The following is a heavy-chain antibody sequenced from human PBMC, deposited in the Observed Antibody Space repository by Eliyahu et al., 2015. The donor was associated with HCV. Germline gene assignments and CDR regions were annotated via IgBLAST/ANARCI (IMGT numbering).Heavy chain of an antibody. CDR1: GGSITXYY. CDR2: IXXXXST. Sequence: QVQLQESGPGLVKPSETLSLTCTVXGGSITXYYWSWIRPPPGKGLEWIGYIXXXXSTTYNPSLKSRVTISVXTSKNQFSLNLTSVTAADTAVYYCASGGGGIAVAGTGGWFDPWGQGTLVTVSS. J-gene: IGHJ5*02. D-gene: IGHD6-19*01. V-gene: IGHV4-59*01. CDR3: ASGGGGIAVAGTGGWFDP.